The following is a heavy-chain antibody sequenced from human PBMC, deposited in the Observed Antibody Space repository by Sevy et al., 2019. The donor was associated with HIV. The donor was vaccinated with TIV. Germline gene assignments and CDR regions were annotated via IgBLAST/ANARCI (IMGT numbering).Heavy chain of an antibody. Sequence: GGSLRLSCAASGFTFSGAAMFWVRQASGKGLEWIGRIRSKANNYATVYGASVKGRFIISRDDSKNTTYLQMNSLKIEDTAVYYCTAGDLGRFDYWDRGSLVTVSS. CDR1: GFTFSGAA. CDR3: TAGDLGRFDY. D-gene: IGHD3-16*01. CDR2: IRSKANNYAT. V-gene: IGHV3-73*01. J-gene: IGHJ4*02.